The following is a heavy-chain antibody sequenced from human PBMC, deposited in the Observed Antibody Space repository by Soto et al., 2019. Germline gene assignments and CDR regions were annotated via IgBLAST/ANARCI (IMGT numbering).Heavy chain of an antibody. CDR2: IKTGDYGAPT. Sequence: GGSLRLSCAASGFSFRNAWMHWVRQTPGKGLEWVGRIKTGDYGAPTDYAAPVKGRFTISRDDSINTVYLQMNSLKTEDTAVYYCASRYLEHCFSSSCSAPYDYWGQGALVTVSS. D-gene: IGHD2-2*01. CDR1: GFSFRNAW. CDR3: ASRYLEHCFSSSCSAPYDY. J-gene: IGHJ4*02. V-gene: IGHV3-15*07.